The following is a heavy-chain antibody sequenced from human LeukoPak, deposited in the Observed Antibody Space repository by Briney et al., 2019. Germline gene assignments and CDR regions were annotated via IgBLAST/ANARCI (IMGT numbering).Heavy chain of an antibody. V-gene: IGHV3-30-3*01. CDR3: ATPLDYYDRSGYHQGGD. CDR2: ISSDGNNK. CDR1: GFIFSSYA. D-gene: IGHD3-22*01. J-gene: IGHJ4*02. Sequence: GGSLRLSCAASGFIFSSYAMHWVRQAPGRGLERVAVISSDGNNKYADSVKGRFTISRDNAKNSLYLQMNSLRAEDTAVYYCATPLDYYDRSGYHQGGDWGQGTLVTVSS.